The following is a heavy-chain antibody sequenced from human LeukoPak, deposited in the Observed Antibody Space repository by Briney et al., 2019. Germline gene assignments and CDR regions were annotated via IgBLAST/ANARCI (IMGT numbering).Heavy chain of an antibody. J-gene: IGHJ4*02. CDR3: ASNTGTVFDY. CDR2: VYYSGST. D-gene: IGHD7-27*01. V-gene: IGHV4-59*01. CDR1: GDFITAYY. Sequence: SETLSLTCTVSGDFITAYYWSWIRQPPGRGLEWIGYVYYSGSTEYNPSLRSRVTISLEMSKHQFSLNLTSVTAADTAVYYCASNTGTVFDYWGQGALVTVSS.